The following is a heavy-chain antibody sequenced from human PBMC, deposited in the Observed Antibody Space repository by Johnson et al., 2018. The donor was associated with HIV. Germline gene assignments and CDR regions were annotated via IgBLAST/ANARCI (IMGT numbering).Heavy chain of an antibody. CDR2: IYSDGST. CDR1: GFTVSRDY. D-gene: IGHD2-21*02. CDR3: TRGGVAYCGGDCLRTFDV. J-gene: IGHJ3*01. V-gene: IGHV3-66*01. Sequence: VQLVESGGGVVQPGGSLRLSCAASGFTVSRDYMSCVRQAPGKGLEWVSVIYSDGSTYYADSVKGRFSISRDNSKNTLYLQMNSLTADDTAVYYCTRGGVAYCGGDCLRTFDVWGQGTMVTVSS.